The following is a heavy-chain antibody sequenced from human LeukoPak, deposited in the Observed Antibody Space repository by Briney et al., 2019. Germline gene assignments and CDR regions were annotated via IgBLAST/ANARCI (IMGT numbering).Heavy chain of an antibody. Sequence: SETLSLTCTVSSGSISSNNYYWGWIRQPPGKGLEWIGSIYYSGTTYYNPSLRGRVTISVDTSKNQFSLKLNSVTAADTAIYYCARAPDYHYYYYYMDVWGKGTTVTVSS. CDR1: SGSISSNNYY. J-gene: IGHJ6*03. CDR2: IYYSGTT. CDR3: ARAPDYHYYYYYMDV. D-gene: IGHD4-11*01. V-gene: IGHV4-39*07.